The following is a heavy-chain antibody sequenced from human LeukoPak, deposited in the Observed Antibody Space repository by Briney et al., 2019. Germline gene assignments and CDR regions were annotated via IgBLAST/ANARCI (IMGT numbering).Heavy chain of an antibody. V-gene: IGHV3-11*05. Sequence: PGGSLRLSCAASGFTFSDYYMSWIRQAPGKGLEWVSYISSSGSYTNYADSMQGRFTISRDNAKNSLYLQMNSLRAEDTAVYYCARAYTGWSPFDYWGQGNLVTVSS. J-gene: IGHJ4*02. D-gene: IGHD2-15*01. CDR2: ISSSGSYT. CDR1: GFTFSDYY. CDR3: ARAYTGWSPFDY.